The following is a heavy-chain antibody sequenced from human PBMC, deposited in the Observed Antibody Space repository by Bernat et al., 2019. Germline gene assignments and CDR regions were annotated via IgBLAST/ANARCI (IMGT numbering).Heavy chain of an antibody. V-gene: IGHV3-23*01. D-gene: IGHD2-15*01. CDR1: AFKCGTYT. CDR2: ILGGGDST. CDR3: AKDTVADGFCDVDH. J-gene: IGHJ4*02. Sequence: EVQLLESGGDFVQPGGSLRLSCAGSAFKCGTYTMSWVRQAPGKGLEWVSGILGGGDSTYYADSVQGRFTISRDNSRNTLYLQMNSLRVEDTATYYCAKDTVADGFCDVDHWGQGTRVTVSS.